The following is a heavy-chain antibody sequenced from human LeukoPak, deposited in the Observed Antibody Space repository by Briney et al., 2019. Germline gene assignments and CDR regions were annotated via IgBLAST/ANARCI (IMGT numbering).Heavy chain of an antibody. Sequence: PGGSLRLSCAASGFTFDDYGMSWVRQAPGKGLEWVSGINWNGGRAGHADSVKGRFTISRDNAKNSLFLQMNSLRAEDTALYYCARARGGSYMYFQDWGQGTLVTASS. CDR2: INWNGGRA. D-gene: IGHD1-26*01. CDR1: GFTFDDYG. V-gene: IGHV3-20*04. J-gene: IGHJ1*01. CDR3: ARARGGSYMYFQD.